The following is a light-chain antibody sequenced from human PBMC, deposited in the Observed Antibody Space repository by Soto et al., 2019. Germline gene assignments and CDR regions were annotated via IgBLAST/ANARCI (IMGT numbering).Light chain of an antibody. J-gene: IGLJ2*01. CDR1: SSDVGGYHY. Sequence: QSALTQPRSVSGSPGQSVTISCTGTSSDVGGYHYVSWYQQHPDKAPKLMIYDVSWRPSGVPDRFSGSKSGNTASLTISGLEAEDEADYYCCSYAGTYSVVFGGGTKLTVL. V-gene: IGLV2-11*01. CDR3: CSYAGTYSVV. CDR2: DVS.